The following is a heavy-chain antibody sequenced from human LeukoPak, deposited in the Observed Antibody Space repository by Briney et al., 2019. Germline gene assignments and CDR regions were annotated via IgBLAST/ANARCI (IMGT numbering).Heavy chain of an antibody. Sequence: PSETLSLTCTVSGGFIGTYYWSWIRQSPGKGLEWIGYIYHSGNTNCNPSLKSRVTISVDTSKNQFSLNLRSVTAADTAVYYCARNLYDDSGSMGIYTFDNWGQGTLVTVSS. CDR1: GGFIGTYY. CDR2: IYHSGNT. CDR3: ARNLYDDSGSMGIYTFDN. J-gene: IGHJ4*02. V-gene: IGHV4-59*01. D-gene: IGHD3-22*01.